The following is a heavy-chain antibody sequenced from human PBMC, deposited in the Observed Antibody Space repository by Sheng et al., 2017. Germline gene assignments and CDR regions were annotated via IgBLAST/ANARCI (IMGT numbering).Heavy chain of an antibody. Sequence: EVQLVESGGGLVKPGGSLRLSCAASGFTFSSYSMNWVRQAPGKGLEWVSSISSSSSYIYYADSVKGRFTISRDNAKNSLYLQMNSLRAEDTAVYYCARAGYQLLGYYYCYMDVWGQGTTVTVSS. CDR3: ARAGYQLLGYYYCYMDV. CDR2: ISSSSSYI. V-gene: IGHV3-21*01. CDR1: GFTFSSYS. D-gene: IGHD2-2*01. J-gene: IGHJ6*03.